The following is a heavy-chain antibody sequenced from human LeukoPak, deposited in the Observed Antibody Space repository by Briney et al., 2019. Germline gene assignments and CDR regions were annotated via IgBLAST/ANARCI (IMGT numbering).Heavy chain of an antibody. D-gene: IGHD2-21*01. V-gene: IGHV3-23*01. Sequence: GGSLRLSCAASGLTFSSYAMDWVRQAPGKGLEWFSSISGSGGSTYYADSVKGRFTISRDNSENTLYLQMNSLRAEDTAVYYCAKALRIAHFDYWGQGALVTVSS. CDR1: GLTFSSYA. CDR2: ISGSGGST. J-gene: IGHJ4*02. CDR3: AKALRIAHFDY.